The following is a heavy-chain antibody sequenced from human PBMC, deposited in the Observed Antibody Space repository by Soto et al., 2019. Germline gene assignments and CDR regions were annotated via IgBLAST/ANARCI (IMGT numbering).Heavy chain of an antibody. CDR2: ISAYNGNT. J-gene: IGHJ1*01. Sequence: QVQLVQSGAEVKKPGASVKVSCKASGYTFTSYGISWVRQAPGQGLEWMGWISAYNGNTNYAQKLQGRVTMTTDTSTRPAYMELRSLRSDDTAVYSCARDCYYGSGSDCRAFQHVGEGTLVTVSS. V-gene: IGHV1-18*01. CDR3: ARDCYYGSGSDCRAFQH. D-gene: IGHD3-10*01. CDR1: GYTFTSYG.